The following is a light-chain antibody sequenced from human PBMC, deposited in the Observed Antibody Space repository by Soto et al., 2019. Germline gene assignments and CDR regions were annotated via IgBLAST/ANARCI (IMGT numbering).Light chain of an antibody. CDR2: GAS. CDR3: QQYGSSLWT. Sequence: EIVLTQSPGTLSVSPGERATLSCRASQSFSSSYLAWYQQKPGQAPRLLIYGASSRATGIPDRFSGSGSGTDCTLTISRLEPEDVAVYYCQQYGSSLWTFGEGTKVEIK. CDR1: QSFSSSY. V-gene: IGKV3-20*01. J-gene: IGKJ1*01.